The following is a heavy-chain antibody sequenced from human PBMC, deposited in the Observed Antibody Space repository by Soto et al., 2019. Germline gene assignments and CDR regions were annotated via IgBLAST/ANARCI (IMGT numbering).Heavy chain of an antibody. D-gene: IGHD6-13*01. Sequence: GESLKISCAASGFTFSSYAMSWVRLAPGKGLEWVSTISGTGGSTYYADSVKGRFTISRDNSRNTLSLQMSSLGAEDTAVYYCAKAEGGYISAGGTPYYFDYWGQGTQVTVSS. J-gene: IGHJ4*02. CDR3: AKAEGGYISAGGTPYYFDY. CDR1: GFTFSSYA. V-gene: IGHV3-23*01. CDR2: ISGTGGST.